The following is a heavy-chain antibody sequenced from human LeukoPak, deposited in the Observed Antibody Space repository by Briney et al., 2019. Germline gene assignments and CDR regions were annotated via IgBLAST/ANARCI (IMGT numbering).Heavy chain of an antibody. CDR2: ISYDGSNK. D-gene: IGHD1-26*01. CDR1: GFTFSSYA. Sequence: GGSLRLSCAASGFTFSSYAMHCVRQAPGKGLEWVAVISYDGSNKYYADSVKGRFTISRDNSKNTLYLQMNSLRAEDTAVYYCARSMSGSYISDAFDIWGQGTMVTVSS. CDR3: ARSMSGSYISDAFDI. J-gene: IGHJ3*02. V-gene: IGHV3-30-3*01.